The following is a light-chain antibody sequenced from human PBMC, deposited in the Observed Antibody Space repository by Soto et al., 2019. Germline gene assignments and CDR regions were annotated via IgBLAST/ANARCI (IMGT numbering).Light chain of an antibody. J-gene: IGKJ2*03. Sequence: DIQLTQSPSSLSASVGDSVTITCRASQTISGSLNWYHQRPGKAPKLLIYGASTLQSGVPARFSGRGSETDSTLSISSVQHEDFATYYCQQSRTAPYSFGQGTSLEIK. CDR3: QQSRTAPYS. V-gene: IGKV1-39*01. CDR2: GAS. CDR1: QTISGS.